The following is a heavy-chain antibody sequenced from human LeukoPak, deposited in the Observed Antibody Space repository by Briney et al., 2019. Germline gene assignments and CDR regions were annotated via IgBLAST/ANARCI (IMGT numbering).Heavy chain of an antibody. CDR3: ARHAPPTYCSSTSCYPYYFDY. CDR1: GGSISPYY. J-gene: IGHJ4*02. Sequence: SETLSLTCTVSGGSISPYYWSWIRQPPGKGLEWLGYIYYSGNTDYNPSLKSRVAISVDTSKNQFSLKLSSVTAADTAVYYCARHAPPTYCSSTSCYPYYFDYWGQGTLVTVSS. V-gene: IGHV4-59*01. CDR2: IYYSGNT. D-gene: IGHD2-2*01.